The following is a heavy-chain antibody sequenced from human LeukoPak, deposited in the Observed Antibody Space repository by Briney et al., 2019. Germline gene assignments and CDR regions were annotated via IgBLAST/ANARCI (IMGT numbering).Heavy chain of an antibody. CDR2: INPNTGNP. V-gene: IGHV7-4-1*02. CDR1: GYTFTNYA. CDR3: ARSPDILTGEKFDY. Sequence: GASVKVSCKTSGYTFTNYAMNWVRQAPGQGLEWMGWINPNTGNPTYAQGFTGRFVFSLDTSVTTTYLQISGLKAEDTAVYYCARSPDILTGEKFDYWGQGTLVTVSS. J-gene: IGHJ4*02. D-gene: IGHD3-9*01.